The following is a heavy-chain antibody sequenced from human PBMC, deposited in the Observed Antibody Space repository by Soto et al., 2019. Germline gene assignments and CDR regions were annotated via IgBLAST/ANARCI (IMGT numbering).Heavy chain of an antibody. CDR3: ASGWYQPTYYYYYGMDV. J-gene: IGHJ6*02. D-gene: IGHD2-2*01. V-gene: IGHV4-59*01. CDR1: GGSISSYY. CDR2: IYYSGST. Sequence: SETLSLTCTVSGGSISSYYWSWIRQPPGKGLEWIGYIYYSGSTNYNPSLKSRVTISVDTSKNQFSLKLSSGTAADTAVYYCASGWYQPTYYYYYGMDVWGQGTTVTVSS.